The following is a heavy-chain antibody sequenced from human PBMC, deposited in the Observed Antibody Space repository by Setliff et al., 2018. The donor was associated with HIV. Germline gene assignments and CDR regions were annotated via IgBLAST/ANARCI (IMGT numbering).Heavy chain of an antibody. D-gene: IGHD3-9*01. J-gene: IGHJ6*03. CDR1: GYTFTGYY. Sequence: ASVKVSCKASGYTFTGYYMHWVRQAPGQGLEWMGWINPIFGTANYAQKFQGRVTITTDESTSTAYMELRSLRSDDTAVYYCARDHYEILTGYYRYYYYMDVWGKGTTVTVSS. CDR3: ARDHYEILTGYYRYYYYMDV. V-gene: IGHV1-69*05. CDR2: INPIFGTA.